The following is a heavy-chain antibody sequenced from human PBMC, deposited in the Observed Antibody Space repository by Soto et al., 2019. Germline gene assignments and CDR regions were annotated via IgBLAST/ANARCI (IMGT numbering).Heavy chain of an antibody. CDR1: GYTLNELS. V-gene: IGHV1-24*01. J-gene: IGHJ4*02. CDR2: FDPEDGET. D-gene: IGHD2-15*01. Sequence: ASVKVSCKVSGYTLNELSMHWVRQSPGKGLEWMGGFDPEDGETVYAQKFQGRVTMTEDTSTDTANMELSSLTSEDTAVYYCATGGPAVDFDYWGQGTLVTSPQ. CDR3: ATGGPAVDFDY.